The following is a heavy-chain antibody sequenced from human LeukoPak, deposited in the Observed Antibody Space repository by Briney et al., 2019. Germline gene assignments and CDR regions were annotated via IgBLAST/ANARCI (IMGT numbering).Heavy chain of an antibody. J-gene: IGHJ6*02. CDR1: GGSISSGGYY. CDR3: ARDYYDSSGYFTYYYGMDV. Sequence: SQTLSLTCTVSGGSISSGGYYWSWIRQHPGKGLAWIGYIYYSGSTYYNPSLKSRVTISVDTSKNQFSLKLSSVTAADTAVYYCARDYYDSSGYFTYYYGMDVWGQGTTVTVSS. V-gene: IGHV4-31*03. CDR2: IYYSGST. D-gene: IGHD3-22*01.